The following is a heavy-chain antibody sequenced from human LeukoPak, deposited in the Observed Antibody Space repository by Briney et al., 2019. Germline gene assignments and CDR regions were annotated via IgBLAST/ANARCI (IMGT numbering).Heavy chain of an antibody. D-gene: IGHD4-17*01. CDR1: GGSFSGYY. V-gene: IGHV4-34*01. CDR2: INHSGST. CDR3: VARPYGDYIR. J-gene: IGHJ4*02. Sequence: SETLSLTCAVYGGSFSGYYWSWIRQPPGKGLEWIGEINHSGSTNYNPSLKSRVTISVDTSKNQFSLKLSSVTAADTAVYYCVARPYGDYIRWGQGTLVTVSS.